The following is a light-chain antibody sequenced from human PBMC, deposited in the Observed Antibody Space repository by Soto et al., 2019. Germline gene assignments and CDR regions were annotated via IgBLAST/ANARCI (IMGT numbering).Light chain of an antibody. CDR3: QQRSNWPST. V-gene: IGKV3-11*01. CDR1: QSVSSY. J-gene: IGKJ4*01. CDR2: GAS. Sequence: EIVLTQSPATLSLSPGERATLSCRASQSVSSYLAWYQQKPGQAPRLLIYGASNRATGIPARFSGSGSGTDFTLTITSLEPEDFAVYYCQQRSNWPSTFGGGTKVDIK.